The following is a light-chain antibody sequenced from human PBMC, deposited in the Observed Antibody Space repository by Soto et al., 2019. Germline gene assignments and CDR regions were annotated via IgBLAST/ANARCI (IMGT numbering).Light chain of an antibody. J-gene: IGLJ1*01. Sequence: ALTQPASVSGSPGQSITISCTGTSSDVGGYNYVSWYQQHPGKVPKLMIYDVSNRPSGVSSRFSGPKSGNTASLTISGLQAEDEADYYCSSYTSSSTVYVFGTGTKVTVL. CDR1: SSDVGGYNY. CDR3: SSYTSSSTVYV. V-gene: IGLV2-14*01. CDR2: DVS.